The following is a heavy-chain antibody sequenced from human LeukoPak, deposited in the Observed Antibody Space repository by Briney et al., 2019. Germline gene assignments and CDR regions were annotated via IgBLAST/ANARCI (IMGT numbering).Heavy chain of an antibody. D-gene: IGHD6-19*01. CDR3: VRDHSGWSLDP. CDR2: ISDSGRTV. V-gene: IGHV3-48*04. CDR1: GFTLSNAW. Sequence: GGSLRLSCAASGFTLSNAWMNWVRQAPGKGLEWVSYISDSGRTVYNADSVKGRFTISRDSAKNSLYLRMNSLRAEDTAVYYCVRDHSGWSLDPWGQGTLVTVSS. J-gene: IGHJ5*02.